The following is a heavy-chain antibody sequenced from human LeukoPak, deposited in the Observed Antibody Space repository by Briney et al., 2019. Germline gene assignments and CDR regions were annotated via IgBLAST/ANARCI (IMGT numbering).Heavy chain of an antibody. Sequence: ASVKVSCKASGYTFTGYHVHWVRQAPGQGLEWMGWINPNSGGTNYAQKFQGRVTMTRDTSISTAYMELSRLRSDDTAVYYCARVRGPPIAAAGTYMDVWGKGTTVTVSS. D-gene: IGHD6-13*01. V-gene: IGHV1-2*02. J-gene: IGHJ6*03. CDR1: GYTFTGYH. CDR2: INPNSGGT. CDR3: ARVRGPPIAAAGTYMDV.